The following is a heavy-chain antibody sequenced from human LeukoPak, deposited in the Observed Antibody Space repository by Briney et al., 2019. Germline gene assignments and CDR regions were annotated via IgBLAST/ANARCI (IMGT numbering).Heavy chain of an antibody. CDR3: ARGLVVVAAQFDY. J-gene: IGHJ4*02. CDR2: IIPILGIA. D-gene: IGHD2-15*01. V-gene: IGHV1-69*02. Sequence: SVKVSCKASGGTFSSYTISWVRQAPGQGLEWMGRIIPILGIANYAQKFQGRVTITADKSTSTAYMGLSSLRSEDTAVYYCARGLVVVAAQFDYWGQGTLVTVSS. CDR1: GGTFSSYT.